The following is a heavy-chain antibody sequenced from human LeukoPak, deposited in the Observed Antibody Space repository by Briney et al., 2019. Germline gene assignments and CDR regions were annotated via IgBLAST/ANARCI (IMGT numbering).Heavy chain of an antibody. CDR2: ISYDGSNK. D-gene: IGHD3-9*01. CDR1: GFTFSSYG. J-gene: IGHJ4*02. Sequence: PGRSLRLSCAASGFTFSSYGMHWVRQAPGKGLEGVAVISYDGSNKYYADSVKGRFTISRDNYKNTLYLQMNSLRAEDTAVYYCAKDQLRYFDWLFGHFDYWGQGTLVTVSS. V-gene: IGHV3-30*18. CDR3: AKDQLRYFDWLFGHFDY.